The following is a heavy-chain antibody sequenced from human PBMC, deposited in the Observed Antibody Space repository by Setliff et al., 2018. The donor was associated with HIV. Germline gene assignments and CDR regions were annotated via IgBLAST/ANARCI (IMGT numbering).Heavy chain of an antibody. CDR2: IIPVFGET. CDR3: ARANVPYSNFWSFSYSLPYYFDY. Sequence: SVKVSCKASGGTFRSYAISWVRQAPGQGLEWMGRIIPVFGETNYAQKFQGRVTITADEFTSTAYMGLRGLRSDDTAVYYCARANVPYSNFWSFSYSLPYYFDYWGQGTLVTVSS. D-gene: IGHD3-3*01. CDR1: GGTFRSYA. J-gene: IGHJ4*02. V-gene: IGHV1-69*13.